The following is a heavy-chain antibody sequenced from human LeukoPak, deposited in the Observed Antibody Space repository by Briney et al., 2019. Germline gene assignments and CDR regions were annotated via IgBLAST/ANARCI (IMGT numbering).Heavy chain of an antibody. D-gene: IGHD3-22*01. CDR1: GFTVSNNY. CDR2: IYNDGST. CDR3: ATNYYDSSGYEY. J-gene: IGHJ4*02. Sequence: PGGSLRLSCAASGFTVSNNYMSWVRQAPGKGLEWLSVIYNDGSTYYVDSVKGRSTISRDNSKNTLYLQMNSLRAEDTAVYYCATNYYDSSGYEYRGQGTLVTVSS. V-gene: IGHV3-53*01.